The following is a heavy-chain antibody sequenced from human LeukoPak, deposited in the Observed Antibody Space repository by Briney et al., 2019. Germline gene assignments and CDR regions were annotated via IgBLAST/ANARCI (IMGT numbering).Heavy chain of an antibody. Sequence: GGSLRLSCAASGFTFSDFWLHWLRQVPGRGLVWVSRINGDGTNLAYADYVKGRFTISRDNAKNTLYLQMNSLTAEDTAVYFCARFQILEDDVYNTWSHGTMVTVSS. J-gene: IGHJ3*02. CDR1: GFTFSDFW. V-gene: IGHV3-74*01. CDR3: ARFQILEDDVYNT. CDR2: INGDGTNL. D-gene: IGHD1-1*01.